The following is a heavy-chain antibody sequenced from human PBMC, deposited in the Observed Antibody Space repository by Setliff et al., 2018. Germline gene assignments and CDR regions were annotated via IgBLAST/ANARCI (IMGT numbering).Heavy chain of an antibody. Sequence: GASVKVSCKASGGTFSSYGISWVRQAPGQGLEWMGGTIPIFGSTNYAQKFQDRVTIITDESTSTAYMELNSLRAEDTAVYYCARDSGRMNYWGQGTLVTVSS. CDR2: TIPIFGST. CDR3: ARDSGRMNY. J-gene: IGHJ4*02. CDR1: GGTFSSYG. V-gene: IGHV1-69*05.